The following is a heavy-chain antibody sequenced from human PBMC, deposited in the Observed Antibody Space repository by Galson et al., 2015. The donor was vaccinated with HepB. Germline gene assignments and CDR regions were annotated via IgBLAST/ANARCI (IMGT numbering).Heavy chain of an antibody. CDR1: GFTFNFYA. CDR3: ARVPLTGTMGKYYFYMDV. V-gene: IGHV3-23*01. Sequence: SLRLSCAASGFTFNFYAMTWVRHVPGKGLDWVSSISASGSRTYYADSAKRRFTISRDNSKNTVFLQMNSLRADGSAVYYCARVPLTGTMGKYYFYMDVWGKGTTVTISS. CDR2: ISASGSRT. J-gene: IGHJ6*03. D-gene: IGHD3-9*01.